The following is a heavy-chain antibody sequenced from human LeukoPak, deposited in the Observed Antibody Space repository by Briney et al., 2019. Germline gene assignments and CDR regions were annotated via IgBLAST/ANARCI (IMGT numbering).Heavy chain of an antibody. J-gene: IGHJ3*02. V-gene: IGHV3-48*01. CDR3: VRSLHYYDSRGYRYDVFDI. Sequence: HTGGSLRLSCAASGFTFSSYSVNWVRQAPGKGLEWVSYISSSSSTIYYADSVKGRFTISRDNAKNSLYLQMNSLKTADTAVYYCVRSLHYYDSRGYRYDVFDIWGQGTMVTVSS. CDR1: GFTFSSYS. D-gene: IGHD3-22*01. CDR2: ISSSSSTI.